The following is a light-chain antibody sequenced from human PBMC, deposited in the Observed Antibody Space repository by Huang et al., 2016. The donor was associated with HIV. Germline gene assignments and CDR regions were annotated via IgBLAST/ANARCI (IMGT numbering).Light chain of an antibody. CDR2: GAS. J-gene: IGKJ2*01. Sequence: DIQMTQSPSSLSASLGDRVTITCQASQDITAHLNWYQQKPGEPPKLLISGASYVESGVPSRFTGGGSGTGFYLSISSLHPEDVGTYYCQQYRHFYTFGQGTKLEIK. CDR1: QDITAH. V-gene: IGKV1-33*01. CDR3: QQYRHFYT.